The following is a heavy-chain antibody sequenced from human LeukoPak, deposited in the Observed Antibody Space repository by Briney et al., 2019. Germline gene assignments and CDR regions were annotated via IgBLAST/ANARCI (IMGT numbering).Heavy chain of an antibody. V-gene: IGHV4-4*07. J-gene: IGHJ5*02. D-gene: IGHD1-20*01. CDR3: ARASGITGTTYLSVRSIFDP. CDR2: IYTSGST. Sequence: SSETLSLTCTVSGGSISSYYWSWIRQPAGKGLEWIGRIYTSGSTNYNPSLKSRVTMSVDTSKNQFSLKLSSVTAADTAVYYCARASGITGTTYLSVRSIFDPWGQGTLVTVSS. CDR1: GGSISSYY.